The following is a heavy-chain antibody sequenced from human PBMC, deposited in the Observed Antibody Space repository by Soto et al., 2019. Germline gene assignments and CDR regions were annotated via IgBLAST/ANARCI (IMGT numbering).Heavy chain of an antibody. Sequence: QLQESGPGLVKPSQTLSLTCAVSGGSISSGDYYWNWNRQHPGKGLEWIGYTYHSGSTSYNPSLKSRITISVDKSKSQFSLKLTSVTAADTAVYYCARGVGTAWPHDSWGQGALVTVSS. CDR2: TYHSGST. J-gene: IGHJ4*02. V-gene: IGHV4-31*11. D-gene: IGHD2-21*02. CDR3: ARGVGTAWPHDS. CDR1: GGSISSGDYY.